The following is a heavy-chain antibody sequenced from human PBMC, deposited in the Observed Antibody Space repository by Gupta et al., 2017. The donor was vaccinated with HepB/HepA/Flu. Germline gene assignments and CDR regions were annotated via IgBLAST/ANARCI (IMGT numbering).Heavy chain of an antibody. D-gene: IGHD6-6*01. V-gene: IGHV3-7*01. CDR3: ARERLGGHVVLEY. J-gene: IGHJ4*02. CDR2: IKEDGSDK. CDR1: GFTFSRYW. Sequence: EVQLVESGGGLVQPGGSLRLSCAASGFTFSRYWMSWVRQAPGKGLEWVGNIKEDGSDKNYVDSVKGRFTFSRDNAKNSLDLQINSLRAEDTAVFYCARERLGGHVVLEYWGQGTLVTVSS.